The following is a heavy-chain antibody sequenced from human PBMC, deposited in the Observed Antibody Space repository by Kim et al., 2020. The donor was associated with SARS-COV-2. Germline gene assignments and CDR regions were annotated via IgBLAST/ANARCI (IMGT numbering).Heavy chain of an antibody. V-gene: IGHV3-21*01. CDR1: GFTFSSYS. CDR3: ARLPLPDDFWSGYPGGEEDDY. J-gene: IGHJ4*02. Sequence: GGSLRLSCAASGFTFSSYSMNWVRQAPGKGLEWVSSISSSSSYIYYADSVKGRFTISRDNAKNSLYLQMNSLRAEDTAVYYCARLPLPDDFWSGYPGGEEDDYWGQGTLVTVSS. D-gene: IGHD3-3*01. CDR2: ISSSSSYI.